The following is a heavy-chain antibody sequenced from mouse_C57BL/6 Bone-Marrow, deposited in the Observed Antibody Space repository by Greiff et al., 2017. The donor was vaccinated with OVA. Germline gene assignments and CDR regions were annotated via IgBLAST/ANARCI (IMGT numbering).Heavy chain of an antibody. CDR2: ISSGGSYT. CDR1: GFTFSSYG. J-gene: IGHJ4*01. Sequence: EVMLVESGGDLVKPGGSLKLSCAASGFTFSSYGMSWVRQTPDKRLEWVATISSGGSYTYYPDSVKGRFTISRDNAKNTLYLQMSSLKSEDTAMYYCARGNYPMDYWGQGTSVTVSS. D-gene: IGHD2-1*01. CDR3: ARGNYPMDY. V-gene: IGHV5-6*01.